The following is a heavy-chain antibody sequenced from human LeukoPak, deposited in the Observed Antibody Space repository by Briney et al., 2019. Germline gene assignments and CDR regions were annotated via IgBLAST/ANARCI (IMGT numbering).Heavy chain of an antibody. V-gene: IGHV4-4*09. CDR2: IYTSGST. CDR1: GXXIXSYY. Sequence: XXXTXXGXXIXSYYXSWIRQPPGKGLEWIGYIYTSGSTNYSPSLKSRVTISVDTSKNQFSLKLSSVTAADTAVYYCARPWFGAYYYYMDVWGKGTTVTVS. D-gene: IGHD3-10*01. J-gene: IGHJ6*03. CDR3: ARPWFGAYYYYMDV.